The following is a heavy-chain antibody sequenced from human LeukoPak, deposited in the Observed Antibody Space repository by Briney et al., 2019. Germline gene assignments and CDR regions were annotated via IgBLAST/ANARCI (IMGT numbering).Heavy chain of an antibody. CDR2: INHSGST. CDR3: ARYSGIDRGGDCYPDY. D-gene: IGHD2-21*02. CDR1: GGSFSGYY. Sequence: NTLETLSLTCAVYGGSFSGYYWSWIRQPPGKGLEWIGEINHSGSTNYNPSLKSRVTISVDTSKNQFSLKLSSVTAADTAVYYCARYSGIDRGGDCYPDYWGQGTLVTVSS. V-gene: IGHV4-34*01. J-gene: IGHJ4*02.